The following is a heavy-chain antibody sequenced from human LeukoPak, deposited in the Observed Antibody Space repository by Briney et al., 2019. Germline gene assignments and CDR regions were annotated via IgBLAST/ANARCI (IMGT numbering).Heavy chain of an antibody. J-gene: IGHJ3*02. CDR2: IKQDGSEK. CDR3: ARAKRGAYGAFDI. V-gene: IGHV3-7*01. D-gene: IGHD3-10*01. Sequence: GGSLRLSCAASGFTLRNYWMSWVRQAPGKGLEWVANIKQDGSEKYYVDSVKGRFTISRDNAKNSLYLQMNSLRTEDTAVYYCARAKRGAYGAFDIWGQGTMVTVSS. CDR1: GFTLRNYW.